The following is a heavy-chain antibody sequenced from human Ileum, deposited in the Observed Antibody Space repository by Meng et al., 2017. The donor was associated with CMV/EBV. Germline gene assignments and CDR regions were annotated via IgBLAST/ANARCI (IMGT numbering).Heavy chain of an antibody. D-gene: IGHD6-6*01. V-gene: IGHV2-5*02. J-gene: IGHJ5*02. Sequence: QITWLESRPTLVKHTQTLTLTCTFSGFSLTTNVESVGWIRQPPGKALEWLALIHGGGGKQYSPSLQSRLTATRDTSKNQVVLTMTNMDPVDTATYYCVHRYSSSSGQVSWGQGTLVTVSS. CDR3: VHRYSSSSGQVS. CDR2: IHGGGGK. CDR1: GFSLTTNVES.